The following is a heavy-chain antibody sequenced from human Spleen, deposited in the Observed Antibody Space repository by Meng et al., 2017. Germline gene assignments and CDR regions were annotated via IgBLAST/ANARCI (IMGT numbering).Heavy chain of an antibody. V-gene: IGHV4-61*02. D-gene: IGHD3-22*01. CDR2: IYTSGST. CDR3: ASTYYYDSSGYSQPTDAFDI. CDR1: GGSISSGSYY. Sequence: SETLSLTCTVSGGSISSGSYYWSWIRQPAGKGLEWIGRIYTSGSTNYNPSLKSRVTISVDTSKNQFSLKLSSVTAADTAVYYCASTYYYDSSGYSQPTDAFDIWGQGTMVTVSS. J-gene: IGHJ3*02.